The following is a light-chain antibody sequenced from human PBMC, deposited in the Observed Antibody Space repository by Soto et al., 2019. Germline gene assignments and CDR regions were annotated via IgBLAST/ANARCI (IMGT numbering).Light chain of an antibody. J-gene: IGKJ4*01. CDR1: QTISSY. V-gene: IGKV1-39*01. CDR2: AAS. Sequence: DIQMTQSPSSLSASVGDRVTITCRASQTISSYLNWYQQKPGKAPKLLIYAASSLQSGVPSRFSGSESGTDFTLTISSLQPEDFATYFCQPSYSTPLTFGGGTKVEIQ. CDR3: QPSYSTPLT.